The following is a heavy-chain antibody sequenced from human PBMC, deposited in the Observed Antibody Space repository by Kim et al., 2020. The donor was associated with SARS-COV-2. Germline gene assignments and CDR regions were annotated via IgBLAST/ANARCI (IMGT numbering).Heavy chain of an antibody. D-gene: IGHD5-12*01. J-gene: IGHJ6*02. CDR3: ARYVDIVAKKPVAYYYGMDV. CDR2: IYSGGST. CDR1: GFTVSSNY. V-gene: IGHV3-53*01. Sequence: GGSLRLSCAASGFTVSSNYMSWVRQAPGKGLEWVSVIYSGGSTYYADSVKGRFTISRDNSKNTLYLQMNSLGAEDTAVYYWARYVDIVAKKPVAYYYGMDVWGQGTTFTVS.